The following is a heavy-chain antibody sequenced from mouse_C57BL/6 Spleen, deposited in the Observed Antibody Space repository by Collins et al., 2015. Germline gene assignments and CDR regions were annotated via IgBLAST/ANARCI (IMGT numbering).Heavy chain of an antibody. D-gene: IGHD2-4*01. V-gene: IGHV3-6*02. CDR3: ARALLGYYYAMDY. J-gene: IGHJ4*01. CDR1: GYSITSGYY. CDR2: ISYDGSN. Sequence: DVQLQESGPGLVKPSQSLSLTCSVTGYSITSGYYWNWIRQFPGNKLEWMGYISYDGSNNYNPSLKNRISITRDTSKNQFFLKLNSVTTEDTATYYCARALLGYYYAMDYWGQGTSVTVSS.